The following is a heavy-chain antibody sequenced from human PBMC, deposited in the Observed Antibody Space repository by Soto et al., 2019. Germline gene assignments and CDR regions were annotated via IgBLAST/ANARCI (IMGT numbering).Heavy chain of an antibody. Sequence: SETLSLTCTVSGGSISSGGYYWSWIRQHPGKGLEWIGYIYYSGSTYYNPSLKSRVTISVDTSKNQFSLKLSSVTAADTAVYYCARGARSEGIWYYFDYWGQGTQVTVSS. CDR2: IYYSGST. V-gene: IGHV4-31*03. CDR1: GGSISSGGYY. J-gene: IGHJ4*02. CDR3: ARGARSEGIWYYFDY. D-gene: IGHD6-13*01.